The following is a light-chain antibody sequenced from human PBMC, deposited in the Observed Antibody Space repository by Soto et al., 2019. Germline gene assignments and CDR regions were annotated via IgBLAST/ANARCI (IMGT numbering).Light chain of an antibody. Sequence: QSALTQPASVSGSPGQSISISCTGPSSDVGDYISVSWFQQHPGKAPKLMIYEVSNRPSGASNRFSGSKSANTASLTISGLQAEDEADYYCTSYTSSTTLYVFGTGTKVTVL. V-gene: IGLV2-14*01. CDR3: TSYTSSTTLYV. CDR2: EVS. J-gene: IGLJ1*01. CDR1: SSDVGDYIS.